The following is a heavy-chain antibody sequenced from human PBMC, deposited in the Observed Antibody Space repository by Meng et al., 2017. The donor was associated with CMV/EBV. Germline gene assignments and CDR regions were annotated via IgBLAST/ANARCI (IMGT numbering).Heavy chain of an antibody. D-gene: IGHD2-2*01. CDR1: GYTFTSYG. Sequence: SVKVSCKTSGYTFTSYGITWVRQAPGQGLEWMGGIIPIFGTANYAQRFQGRVTITTDESTSTAYMELSSLRSEDTAVYYCARGQSRIVVPAASVDYYYGMDVWGQGTTVTVFS. J-gene: IGHJ6*02. CDR3: ARGQSRIVVPAASVDYYYGMDV. V-gene: IGHV1-69*05. CDR2: IIPIFGTA.